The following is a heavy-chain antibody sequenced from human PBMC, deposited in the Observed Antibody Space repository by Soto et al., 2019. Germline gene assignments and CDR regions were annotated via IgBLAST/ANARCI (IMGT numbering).Heavy chain of an antibody. Sequence: QVQLVESGGGVVQPGRSLRLSCAASGFTFSSYGMHWVRQAPGKGPEWVAVISYDGSNKYYADSVKGRFTISRDNSKNTLYLQMNSLRAEDTAVYYCAKDRVVAVAGSSPLSVLDYWGQGTLVTVSS. V-gene: IGHV3-30*18. J-gene: IGHJ4*02. CDR3: AKDRVVAVAGSSPLSVLDY. D-gene: IGHD6-19*01. CDR1: GFTFSSYG. CDR2: ISYDGSNK.